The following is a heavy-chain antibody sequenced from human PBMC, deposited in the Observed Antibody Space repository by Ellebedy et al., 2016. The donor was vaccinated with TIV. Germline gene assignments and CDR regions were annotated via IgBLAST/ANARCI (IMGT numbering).Heavy chain of an antibody. CDR2: ISGSGGST. CDR1: GFTFSSYA. J-gene: IGHJ6*02. CDR3: AKADSSGWRYGMDV. Sequence: GESLKISCAASGFTFSSYAMSWVRQAPGKGLEWVSAISGSGGSTYYADSVKGRFTISRDNSKNTLYLQMNSLRAEDTAVYYCAKADSSGWRYGMDVWGQGTTVTVSS. V-gene: IGHV3-23*01. D-gene: IGHD6-19*01.